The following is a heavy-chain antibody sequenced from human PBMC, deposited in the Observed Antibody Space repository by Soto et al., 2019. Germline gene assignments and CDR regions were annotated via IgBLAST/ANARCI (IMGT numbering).Heavy chain of an antibody. CDR2: INPSGGST. Sequence: ASVKVSCKASGYTFTSYYMHWVRQAPGQGLEWMGIINPSGGSTSYAQKFQGRVTMTRDTSTSTVYMELSSLRSEDTAVYYCARDPSDGTEFYGEGEIWGQGTMVTVSS. CDR1: GYTFTSYY. D-gene: IGHD4-17*01. J-gene: IGHJ3*02. CDR3: ARDPSDGTEFYGEGEI. V-gene: IGHV1-46*03.